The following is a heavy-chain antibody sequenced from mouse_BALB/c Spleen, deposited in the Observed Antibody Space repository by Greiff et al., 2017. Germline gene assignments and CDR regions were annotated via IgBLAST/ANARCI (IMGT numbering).Heavy chain of an antibody. CDR1: GYSFTSYW. D-gene: IGHD2-14*01. Sequence: EVKLEESGTVLARPGASVKMSCKASGYSFTSYWMHWVKQRPGQGLEWIGAIYPGNSDTSYNQKFKGKAKLTAVTSASTAYMELSSLTNEDSAVYYCTREGSYRYDDGAWFAYWGQGTLVTVSA. CDR2: IYPGNSDT. J-gene: IGHJ3*01. CDR3: TREGSYRYDDGAWFAY. V-gene: IGHV1-5*01.